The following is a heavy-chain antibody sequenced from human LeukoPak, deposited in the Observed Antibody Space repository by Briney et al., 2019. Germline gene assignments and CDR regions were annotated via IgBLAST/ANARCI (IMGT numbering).Heavy chain of an antibody. Sequence: GASVKVSCKASGYTFTSYYMHWVRQAPGQGLEWMGIINPSGGSTSYAQKFQGRVTMTRDTSTSTVYMELSSLRSEDTAVYYCAREPTSDTALNWFDPWGQGTLVTVSS. CDR2: INPSGGST. V-gene: IGHV1-46*01. D-gene: IGHD5-18*01. CDR1: GYTFTSYY. J-gene: IGHJ5*02. CDR3: AREPTSDTALNWFDP.